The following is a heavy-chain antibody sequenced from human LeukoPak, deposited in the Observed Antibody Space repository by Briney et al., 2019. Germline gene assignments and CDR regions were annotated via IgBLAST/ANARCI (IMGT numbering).Heavy chain of an antibody. CDR3: AKDPFGAIAAAASSPTPDYYYYYGMDV. J-gene: IGHJ6*02. CDR2: ISGSGGST. Sequence: GGSLRLSCAASGFTFSSYSMNWVRQAPGKGREWVSAISGSGGSTYYADSVKGRFTISRDNSKNTLYLQMNSLRAEDTAVYYCAKDPFGAIAAAASSPTPDYYYYYGMDVWGQGTTVTVSS. V-gene: IGHV3-23*01. D-gene: IGHD6-13*01. CDR1: GFTFSSYS.